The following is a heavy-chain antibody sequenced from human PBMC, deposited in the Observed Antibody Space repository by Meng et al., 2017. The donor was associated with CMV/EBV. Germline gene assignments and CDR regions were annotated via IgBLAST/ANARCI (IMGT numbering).Heavy chain of an antibody. V-gene: IGHV1-69*10. CDR3: ARAIREGITHHQYYFDY. CDR1: GGTFSSYA. CDR2: IIPILGIA. Sequence: SVKVSCKASGGTFSSYAISWVRQAPGQGLEWMGGIIPILGIANYAQKFQGRVTITADKSTSTAYMELSSLRSEDTAVYYCARAIREGITHHQYYFDYWGQGTLVTVSS. D-gene: IGHD1-20*01. J-gene: IGHJ4*02.